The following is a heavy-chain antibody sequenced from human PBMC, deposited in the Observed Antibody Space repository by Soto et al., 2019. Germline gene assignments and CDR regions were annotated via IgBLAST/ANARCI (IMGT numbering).Heavy chain of an antibody. CDR2: ISYDGNRK. J-gene: IGHJ4*02. D-gene: IGHD6-13*01. Sequence: QVQLVESGGGVVQPGRSLRLSCAASGFTFSSYGMHWARQAPGEGLEWVAVISYDGNRKYYADSVKGRFTISRDFSKNTVDLNMNSLRVDDTAVYFCARKGYGGRWSLDYWGQGILVTVSS. CDR3: ARKGYGGRWSLDY. V-gene: IGHV3-30*03. CDR1: GFTFSSYG.